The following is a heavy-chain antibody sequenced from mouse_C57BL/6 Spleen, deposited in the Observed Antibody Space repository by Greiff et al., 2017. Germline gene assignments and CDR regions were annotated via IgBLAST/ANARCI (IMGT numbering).Heavy chain of an antibody. CDR1: GFSLTSYG. D-gene: IGHD4-1*02. Sequence: VQRVESGPGLVQPSQSLSITCTVSGFSLTSYGVHWVRQSPGKGLEWLGVIWSGGSTDYNAAFISRLSISKDNSKSQVFFKMNSLQADDTAIYYCASQLGLYFDYWGQGTTLTVSS. J-gene: IGHJ2*01. CDR2: IWSGGST. V-gene: IGHV2-2*01. CDR3: ASQLGLYFDY.